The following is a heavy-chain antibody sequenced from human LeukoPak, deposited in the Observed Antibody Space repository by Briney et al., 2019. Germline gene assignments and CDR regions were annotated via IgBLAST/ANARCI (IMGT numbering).Heavy chain of an antibody. CDR3: ARGLPSGLWLQGASPFDP. CDR2: INPNSGGT. Sequence: ASVKVFCKASGYTFTGYYMHWVRQAPGQGLEWMGWINPNSGGTNYAQKFQGRVTMTRDTSISTAYMELSRLRSDDTAVYYCARGLPSGLWLQGASPFDPWGQGTLVNVSS. CDR1: GYTFTGYY. J-gene: IGHJ5*02. D-gene: IGHD5-18*01. V-gene: IGHV1-2*02.